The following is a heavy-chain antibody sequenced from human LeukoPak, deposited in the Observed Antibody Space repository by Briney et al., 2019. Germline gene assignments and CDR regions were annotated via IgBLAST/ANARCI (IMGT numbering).Heavy chain of an antibody. J-gene: IGHJ4*02. CDR1: GGTFSSYA. CDR3: AKDPRGYYYDSSGYYN. CDR2: IIPIFGTA. D-gene: IGHD3-22*01. Sequence: SVKVSCKASGGTFSSYAISWVRQAPGQGLEWMGGIIPIFGTANYAQKFQGRVTITTDESTSTAYMELSSLRSEDTAVYYCAKDPRGYYYDSSGYYNWGQGTLVTVSS. V-gene: IGHV1-69*05.